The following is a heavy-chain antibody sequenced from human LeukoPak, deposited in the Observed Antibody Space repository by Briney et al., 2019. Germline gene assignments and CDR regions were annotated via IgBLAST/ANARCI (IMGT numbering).Heavy chain of an antibody. Sequence: GGSLRLSCAASGFTFSSYGMHWVRQAPGKGLEWVAVISYDGSNKYYADSVKGRFTISRDNSKNTLYLQMNSLRAEDTAVYYCAKDRGESVAASLRWGQGTLVTVSS. V-gene: IGHV3-30*18. CDR1: GFTFSSYG. D-gene: IGHD2-21*01. J-gene: IGHJ4*02. CDR2: ISYDGSNK. CDR3: AKDRGESVAASLR.